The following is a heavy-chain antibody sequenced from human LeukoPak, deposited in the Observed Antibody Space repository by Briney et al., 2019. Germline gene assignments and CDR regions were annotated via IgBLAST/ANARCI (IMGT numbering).Heavy chain of an antibody. V-gene: IGHV4-59*01. D-gene: IGHD5-24*01. Sequence: SETLSLTCTVSGDSFSPYYWSWIRQPPGKGLEWIGYFYSGGTAYYNSSLKSRVTISVDTSKNQFSLKLASVTAADTAVYYCAKGRRDGFNYGIDVWGQGTTVTVSS. CDR3: AKGRRDGFNYGIDV. CDR2: FYSGGTA. CDR1: GDSFSPYY. J-gene: IGHJ6*02.